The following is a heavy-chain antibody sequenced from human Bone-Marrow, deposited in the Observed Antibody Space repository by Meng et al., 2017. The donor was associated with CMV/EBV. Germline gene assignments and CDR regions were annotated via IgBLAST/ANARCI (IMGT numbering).Heavy chain of an antibody. Sequence: LSFAACGFTPSSYGMHWVRQAPGKGLEWVAVISYDGSHKYYADSVKGRFTISRDNSKNTLYLQMNSLRAEDTALYYCALKIGNWFDPWGQGTLVTVSS. CDR1: GFTPSSYG. V-gene: IGHV3-30*03. J-gene: IGHJ5*02. CDR2: ISYDGSHK. D-gene: IGHD2/OR15-2a*01. CDR3: ALKIGNWFDP.